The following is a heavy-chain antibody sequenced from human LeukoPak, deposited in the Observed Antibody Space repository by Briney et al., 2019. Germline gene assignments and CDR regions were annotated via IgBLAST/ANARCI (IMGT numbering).Heavy chain of an antibody. D-gene: IGHD3-9*01. Sequence: GGSLRLSCAGSGFIFRNYAMSWVRQAPGMGLEWVSAISGSGVGTNYADSVKGRFTISRDNSENTLFLQMNSLRAEDTAVYYCAKNGRDDHDKYFFDFWGQGTLVTVSS. CDR1: GFIFRNYA. CDR2: ISGSGVGT. V-gene: IGHV3-23*01. CDR3: AKNGRDDHDKYFFDF. J-gene: IGHJ4*02.